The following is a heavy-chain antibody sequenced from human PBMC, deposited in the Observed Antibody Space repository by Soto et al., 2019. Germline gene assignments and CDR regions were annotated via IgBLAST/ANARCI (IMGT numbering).Heavy chain of an antibody. Sequence: PSETLSLTCTGSGGSISSSSYYWGWIRQPPGKGLEWIGSIYYSGSTYYNPSLKSRVTISVDTSKNQFSLKLSSVTAADTAVYYCARLQGTMVRGVLYYYYGMDVWGQGTTVTVSS. J-gene: IGHJ6*02. CDR2: IYYSGST. D-gene: IGHD3-10*01. CDR1: GGSISSSSYY. V-gene: IGHV4-39*01. CDR3: ARLQGTMVRGVLYYYYGMDV.